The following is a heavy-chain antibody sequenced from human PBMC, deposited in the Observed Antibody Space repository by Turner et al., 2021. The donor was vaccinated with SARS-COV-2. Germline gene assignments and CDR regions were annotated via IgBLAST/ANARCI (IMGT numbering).Heavy chain of an antibody. CDR3: ARHQGSTSGYDHGMNV. J-gene: IGHJ6*02. D-gene: IGHD1-1*01. CDR1: GGSISSQS. V-gene: IGHV4-59*08. CDR2: FYKIGSI. Sequence: QVQLQESGPGLVRPSATLSLTCTVSGGSISSQSWSWIRQSPGRGLEWIGYFYKIGSIDYNPTLRSRVTISVDTSKNQLSLNLISMTAADTAVYYCARHQGSTSGYDHGMNVWGQGTAVIVSS.